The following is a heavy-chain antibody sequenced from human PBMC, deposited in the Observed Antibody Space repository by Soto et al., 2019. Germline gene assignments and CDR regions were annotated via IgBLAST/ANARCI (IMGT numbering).Heavy chain of an antibody. D-gene: IGHD6-13*01. CDR2: ISGSGGST. CDR1: GFTFSSYA. CDR3: ANQGIAAAGRTPDY. V-gene: IGHV3-23*01. J-gene: IGHJ4*02. Sequence: GGSLRLSCAASGFTFSSYAMSWVRQAPGKGLEWVSAISGSGGSTYYADSVKGRFTISRDNSKNTLYLQMNSLRAEDTAVYYCANQGIAAAGRTPDYWGQGTLVTVSS.